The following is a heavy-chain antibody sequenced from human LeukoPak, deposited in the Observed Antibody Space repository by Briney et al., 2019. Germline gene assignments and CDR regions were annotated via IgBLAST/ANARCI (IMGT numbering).Heavy chain of an antibody. Sequence: GGSLRLSCAASGFSFSSYNMNWVRQAPGKGLEWVSSISRSSSTIYYADSVKGRFTISRDNARNSLYLQMNSLRAEATAVYYCARDVDGSSWTTYYFDYWGQGTLVTVSS. CDR3: ARDVDGSSWTTYYFDY. V-gene: IGHV3-48*04. D-gene: IGHD6-13*01. J-gene: IGHJ4*02. CDR1: GFSFSSYN. CDR2: ISRSSSTI.